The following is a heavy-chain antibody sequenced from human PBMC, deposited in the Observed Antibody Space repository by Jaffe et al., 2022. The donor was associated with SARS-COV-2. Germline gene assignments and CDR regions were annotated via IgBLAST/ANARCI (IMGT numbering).Heavy chain of an antibody. CDR2: IYYSGST. CDR1: GGSISSSSYY. Sequence: QLQLQESGPGLVKPSETLSLTCTVSGGSISSSSYYWGWIRQPPGKGLEWIGSIYYSGSTYYNPSLKSRVTISVDTSKNQFSLKLSSVTAADTAVYYCATDIRGYYYYGMDVWGQGTTVTVSS. J-gene: IGHJ6*02. D-gene: IGHD3-16*01. CDR3: ATDIRGYYYYGMDV. V-gene: IGHV4-39*01.